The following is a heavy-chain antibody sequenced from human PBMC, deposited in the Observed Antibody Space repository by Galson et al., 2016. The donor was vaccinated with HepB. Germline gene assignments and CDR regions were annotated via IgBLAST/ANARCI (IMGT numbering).Heavy chain of an antibody. V-gene: IGHV3-23*01. CDR3: VKEEVDVYNRYTIGFDY. D-gene: IGHD3-16*02. CDR1: GFTFSSYA. CDR2: IGGRDTRT. J-gene: IGHJ4*02. Sequence: SLRLSCAASGFTFSSYAMSWVRQAPGEGLEWVSAIGGRDTRTYYADSVKGRFTISRDNSENTLYLQLNSLRVADTAEYYCVKEEVDVYNRYTIGFDYWGQGTLVTVSS.